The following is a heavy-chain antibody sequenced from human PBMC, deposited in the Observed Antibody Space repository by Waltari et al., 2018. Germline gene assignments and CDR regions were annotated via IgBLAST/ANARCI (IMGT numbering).Heavy chain of an antibody. V-gene: IGHV1-18*01. CDR1: GYTFTSYG. Sequence: QVQLVQSGAEVKKPGASVKVSCKASGYTFTSYGISWVRQAPGQGLEWMGWISAYNGNTNYAQKLQGRVTMTTDTSTSTAYMELSSVTAADTAVYYCARGPRPLAYCGDDCSWALGYWGQGTLVTVSS. CDR3: ARGPRPLAYCGDDCSWALGY. CDR2: ISAYNGNT. J-gene: IGHJ4*02. D-gene: IGHD2-21*01.